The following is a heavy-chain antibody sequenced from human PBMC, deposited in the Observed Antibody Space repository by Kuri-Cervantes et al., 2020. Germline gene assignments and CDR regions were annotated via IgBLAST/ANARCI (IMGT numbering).Heavy chain of an antibody. D-gene: IGHD3-22*01. J-gene: IGHJ4*02. CDR2: ISYDGSNK. V-gene: IGHV3-30*18. CDR3: AKELNYYDSSGYGPV. Sequence: LSLTCAASGFTFSSYGMHWVRQAPGKGLEWVAVISYDGSNKYYADSVKGRFTISRDNSKNTLYLQTNSLRAEDTAVYYCAKELNYYDSSGYGPVWGQGTLVTVSS. CDR1: GFTFSSYG.